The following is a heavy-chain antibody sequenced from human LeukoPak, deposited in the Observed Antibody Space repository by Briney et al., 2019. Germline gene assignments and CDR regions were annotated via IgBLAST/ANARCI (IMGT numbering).Heavy chain of an antibody. J-gene: IGHJ4*02. CDR1: XXAFSNYA. Sequence: PGGSLRXSCXXXXXAFSNYAMNWVRQAPGKGLEWVSGISGFNTYYADSVRGRFTISRDNSRNVMYLQMNGLRAEDTAIYYCAKDVCTSPRCLLYFDSWGQGTPVTASS. CDR2: ISGFNT. CDR3: AKDVCTSPRCLLYFDS. D-gene: IGHD2-8*01. V-gene: IGHV3-23*01.